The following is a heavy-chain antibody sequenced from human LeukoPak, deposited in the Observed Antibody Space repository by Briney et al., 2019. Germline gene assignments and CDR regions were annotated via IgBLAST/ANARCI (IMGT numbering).Heavy chain of an antibody. Sequence: GSLRLSCAASGFTFSSYVMHWVRQAPGKGLEWVAVISYDGSNKYYADSVKGRFTISRDNSKNTLYLQMNSLRAEDTAVYYCARELHYGNAFDIWGQGTMVTVSS. V-gene: IGHV3-30-3*01. CDR3: ARELHYGNAFDI. CDR2: ISYDGSNK. CDR1: GFTFSSYV. D-gene: IGHD4-17*01. J-gene: IGHJ3*02.